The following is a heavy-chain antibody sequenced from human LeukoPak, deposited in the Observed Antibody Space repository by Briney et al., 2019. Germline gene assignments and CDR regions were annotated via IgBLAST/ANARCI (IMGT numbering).Heavy chain of an antibody. J-gene: IGHJ6*02. Sequence: GESLKISCKGSGYSFTSYWIGWVRQMPGKGLEWMGIIYPGDSDTRYSPSFQGQVTISADKSISTAYLQWSSLKASDTAMYYCARRRLVGAIYYYYGMDVWGQGTTVTVSS. CDR3: ARRRLVGAIYYYYGMDV. CDR2: IYPGDSDT. CDR1: GYSFTSYW. D-gene: IGHD1-26*01. V-gene: IGHV5-51*01.